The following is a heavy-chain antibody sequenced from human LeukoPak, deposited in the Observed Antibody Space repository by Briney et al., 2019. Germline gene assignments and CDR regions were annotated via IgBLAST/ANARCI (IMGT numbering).Heavy chain of an antibody. Sequence: GSSVKVSCKASGYTFTGYYMHWVRQAPGQGLEWMGWINPNSGGTNYAQKFQGRVTMTRDTSISTAYMELSRLRSDDTAVYYCARELTSGGAYWGQGTLVTVSS. CDR2: INPNSGGT. D-gene: IGHD3-10*01. CDR1: GYTFTGYY. V-gene: IGHV1-2*02. J-gene: IGHJ4*02. CDR3: ARELTSGGAY.